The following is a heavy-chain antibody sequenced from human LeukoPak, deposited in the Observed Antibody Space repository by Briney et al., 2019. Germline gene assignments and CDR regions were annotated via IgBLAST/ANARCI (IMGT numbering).Heavy chain of an antibody. J-gene: IGHJ4*02. Sequence: ASVKVSCKASGYTFTSYYMHWVRQPPGQGLEWMGIINPSGGSTSYKQKFQGTVTMTRDTSTSTDYMELSSLRSKDTAVYYCAREGARYSSSSHGPFDYWGQGTLVTVSS. D-gene: IGHD6-6*01. V-gene: IGHV1-46*01. CDR3: AREGARYSSSSHGPFDY. CDR2: INPSGGST. CDR1: GYTFTSYY.